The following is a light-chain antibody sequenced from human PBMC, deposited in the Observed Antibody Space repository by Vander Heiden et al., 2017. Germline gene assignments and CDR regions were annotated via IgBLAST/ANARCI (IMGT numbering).Light chain of an antibody. J-gene: IGKJ1*01. Sequence: EIVMTQSPAPLPVSPGERATLSCRASQSVSSNLAWYQQKPGQAPRLLIYGASTRATGIPARFSGSGSGTDFTLTISSLQSEDFAVYYCQQYNNWPPWTFGQGTKVEIK. CDR3: QQYNNWPPWT. V-gene: IGKV3-15*01. CDR1: QSVSSN. CDR2: GAS.